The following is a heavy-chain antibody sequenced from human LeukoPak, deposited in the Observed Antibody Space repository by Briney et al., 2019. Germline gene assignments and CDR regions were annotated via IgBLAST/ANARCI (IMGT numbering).Heavy chain of an antibody. CDR1: GGSISSGDYY. J-gene: IGHJ3*02. CDR2: IYYSGST. Sequence: SQTLSLTCTVSGGSISSGDYYWSWIRQPPGKGLEWIGYIYYSGSTYYNPSLKSRVTISVDTSKNQFSLKLSSVTAADTAVYYCARPQDGGLGAFDIWGQGTMVTVSS. V-gene: IGHV4-30-4*08. CDR3: ARPQDGGLGAFDI. D-gene: IGHD2-15*01.